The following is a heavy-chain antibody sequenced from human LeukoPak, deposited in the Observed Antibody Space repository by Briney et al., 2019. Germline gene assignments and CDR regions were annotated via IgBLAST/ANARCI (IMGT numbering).Heavy chain of an antibody. V-gene: IGHV1-18*01. J-gene: IGHJ4*02. CDR2: ISAYNGNT. D-gene: IGHD4-11*01. Sequence: ASVKVSCKASGYTFTSYGISWVRQAPGQGLEWMGWISAYNGNTNYAQKLQGRVTMTTDTSTSTAYMELRSLRSDDTAVYYCARGDYSNYRFRPRVGCFDYWGQGTLVTVSS. CDR1: GYTFTSYG. CDR3: ARGDYSNYRFRPRVGCFDY.